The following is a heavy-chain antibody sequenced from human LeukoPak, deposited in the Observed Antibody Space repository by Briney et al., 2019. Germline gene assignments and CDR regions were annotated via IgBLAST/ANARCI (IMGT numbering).Heavy chain of an antibody. CDR3: ARVRSYCGGDCYPAEYFQH. J-gene: IGHJ1*01. D-gene: IGHD2-21*02. CDR1: GFTFSSYA. Sequence: GGSLRLSCAASGFTFSSYAINWVRQAPGKGLEWVSAISGSGGNTYYADSVKGRFTISGDNSKNTVYLQMNSLRAEDTAVYYCARVRSYCGGDCYPAEYFQHWGQGTLVTVSS. CDR2: ISGSGGNT. V-gene: IGHV3-23*01.